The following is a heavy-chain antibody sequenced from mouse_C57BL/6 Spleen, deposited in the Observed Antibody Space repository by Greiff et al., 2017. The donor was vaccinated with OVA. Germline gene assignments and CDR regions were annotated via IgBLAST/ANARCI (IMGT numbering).Heavy chain of an antibody. Sequence: VHLKQSGTVLARPGASVKMSCKTSGYTFTSYWMHWVKQRPGQGLEWIGAIYPGNRDTSYNQKFKGKAKLTAVTSASTAYMELSSLTNEDSAVYYCTRSDYYDYDEGFAYWGQGTLVTVSA. D-gene: IGHD2-4*01. V-gene: IGHV1-5*01. CDR1: GYTFTSYW. CDR2: IYPGNRDT. CDR3: TRSDYYDYDEGFAY. J-gene: IGHJ3*01.